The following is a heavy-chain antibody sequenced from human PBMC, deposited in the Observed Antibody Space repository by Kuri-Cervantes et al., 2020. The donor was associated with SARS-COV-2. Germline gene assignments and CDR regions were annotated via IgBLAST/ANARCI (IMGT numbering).Heavy chain of an antibody. D-gene: IGHD2-2*02. CDR3: ARAGQYQLLYGTKEAYYYGMDV. CDR1: GFTFSSYG. V-gene: IGHV3-33*01. J-gene: IGHJ6*02. Sequence: GGSLRLSCAASGFTFSSYGMHWVRQAPGKGLEWVAVIWYDGSNKYYADSVKGRFTISRDNSKNTLYLQMNSLRAEDTAVYYCARAGQYQLLYGTKEAYYYGMDVWGQGTTVTVSS. CDR2: IWYDGSNK.